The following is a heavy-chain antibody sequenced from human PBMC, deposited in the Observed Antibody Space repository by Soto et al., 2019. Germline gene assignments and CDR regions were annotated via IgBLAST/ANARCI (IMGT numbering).Heavy chain of an antibody. D-gene: IGHD5-18*01. CDR2: IIPIFGTA. CDR3: ARENYGYGFDY. V-gene: IGHV1-69*05. CDR1: GGTFSSYA. Sequence: GXSVKVSCKASGGTFSSYAISWVRQAPGQGLEWMGGIIPIFGTANYAQKLQGRVTMTTDTSTSTTYMEVRSLRSDDTAVYYCARENYGYGFDYWGQGTLVTVSS. J-gene: IGHJ4*02.